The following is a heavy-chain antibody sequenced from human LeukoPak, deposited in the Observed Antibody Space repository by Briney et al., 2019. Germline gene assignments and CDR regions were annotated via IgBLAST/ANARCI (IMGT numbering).Heavy chain of an antibody. CDR3: ARRYCSGGSCYWP. CDR2: ISAYNGNT. CDR1: VYTFTSYG. Sequence: ASVKVSCKASVYTFTSYGIIWVRQAPGQGLEWMGWISAYNGNTNYAQKLQGRVTMTTDTSTSTAYMELRSLRSDDTAVYYCARRYCSGGSCYWPWGQGTLVTVSS. V-gene: IGHV1-18*01. D-gene: IGHD2-15*01. J-gene: IGHJ4*02.